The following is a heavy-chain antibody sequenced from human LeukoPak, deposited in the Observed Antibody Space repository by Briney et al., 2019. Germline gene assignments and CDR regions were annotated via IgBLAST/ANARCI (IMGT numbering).Heavy chain of an antibody. J-gene: IGHJ4*02. V-gene: IGHV4-39*07. CDR2: IYYSGST. Sequence: PSETLSLTCTVSGGSLSSSSYYWGWIRQPPGKGLEWIGSIYYSGSTYYNPSLKSRVTISVDTSKNQFSLKLSSVTAADTAVYYCARDRGGSGRNYFDYWGQGTLVTVSS. CDR3: ARDRGGSGRNYFDY. CDR1: GGSLSSSSYY. D-gene: IGHD3-10*01.